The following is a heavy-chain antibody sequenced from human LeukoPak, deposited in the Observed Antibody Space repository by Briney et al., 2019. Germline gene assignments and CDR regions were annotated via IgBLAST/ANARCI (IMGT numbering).Heavy chain of an antibody. J-gene: IGHJ4*02. CDR3: AHRGVAYYYGSGSSVLFDY. CDR1: GFSLSTSGVG. Sequence: SGPTLVKPTQTLTLTCTFSGFSLSTSGVGVGWIRQPPGKALEWLALTYWDDDKRYSPSLKSRLTITKDTSKNQVVLTMTNMDPVDTATYYCAHRGVAYYYGSGSSVLFDYWGQGTLVTVSS. CDR2: TYWDDDK. D-gene: IGHD3-10*01. V-gene: IGHV2-5*02.